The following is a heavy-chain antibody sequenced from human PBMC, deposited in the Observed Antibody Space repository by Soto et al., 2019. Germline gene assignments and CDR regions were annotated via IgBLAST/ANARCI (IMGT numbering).Heavy chain of an antibody. V-gene: IGHV3-23*04. CDR1: GFTVSSNY. D-gene: IGHD2-15*01. CDR2: ISGSGGST. Sequence: EVQLVESGGGLIQPGGSLRLSCAASGFTVSSNYMSWVRQAPGKGLEWVSAISGSGGSTYYADSVKGRFTISRDNSKNTLYLQMNSLRAEDTAVYYCARPLMVVAATHRVLWGQGTLVTVSS. J-gene: IGHJ4*02. CDR3: ARPLMVVAATHRVL.